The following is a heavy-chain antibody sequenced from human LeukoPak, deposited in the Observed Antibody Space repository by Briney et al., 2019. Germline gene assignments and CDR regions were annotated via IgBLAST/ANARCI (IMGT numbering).Heavy chain of an antibody. D-gene: IGHD3-10*01. V-gene: IGHV3-21*04. CDR2: ISSSSSYI. J-gene: IGHJ4*02. CDR1: GFIFSSYS. CDR3: ARDKPGGSGSLDY. Sequence: GGSLRLSCAASGFIFSSYSMNWVRQAPGKGLEWVSSISSSSSYIYYADSVKGRFSISRDNSKNTLYLQMNSLRADDTAVYYCARDKPGGSGSLDYWGQGTLVTVSS.